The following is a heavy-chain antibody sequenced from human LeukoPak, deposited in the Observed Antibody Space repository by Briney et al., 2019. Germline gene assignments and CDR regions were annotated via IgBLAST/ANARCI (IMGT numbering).Heavy chain of an antibody. J-gene: IGHJ4*02. Sequence: GGSLRLSCAASGFTFSTYGMHWVRQAPGKGLEWVAFIHYDGSNKYYADSVKGRLTISRDNSKNTLYLQMNSLRPEDTAVYYCAKAYGALYYFDYWGQGTLVTVSS. V-gene: IGHV3-30*02. D-gene: IGHD3-10*01. CDR2: IHYDGSNK. CDR1: GFTFSTYG. CDR3: AKAYGALYYFDY.